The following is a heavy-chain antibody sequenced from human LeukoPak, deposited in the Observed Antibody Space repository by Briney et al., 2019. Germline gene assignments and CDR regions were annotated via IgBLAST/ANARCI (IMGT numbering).Heavy chain of an antibody. J-gene: IGHJ6*02. D-gene: IGHD1-26*01. CDR1: GFTFSSYG. V-gene: IGHV3-33*03. Sequence: PGRSLRLSCAASGFTFSSYGMHWVRQAPGKGLEWVAIIWFDGSNKYYADSAKGRFTISRDNSKNTLYLQMNSLRAEDTAVYYCAIWWEPSNHYGLDVWGQGTTVTVSS. CDR3: AIWWEPSNHYGLDV. CDR2: IWFDGSNK.